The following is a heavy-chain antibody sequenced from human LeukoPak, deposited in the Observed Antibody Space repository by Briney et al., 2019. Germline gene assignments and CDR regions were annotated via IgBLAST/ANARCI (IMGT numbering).Heavy chain of an antibody. D-gene: IGHD6-19*01. J-gene: IGHJ4*02. CDR1: GFTFRSNG. CDR2: ISTSSNRI. CDR3: ARVSAPGTSGWYFGY. V-gene: IGHV3-48*02. Sequence: GGSLRLSCAASGFTFRSNGMNWVRQAPGKGLEWVSYISTSSNRIDYADSVKGRFTMSRDNAKNLLYLQMNSLRDEDTAMYYCARVSAPGTSGWYFGYWGPGDLVTVSS.